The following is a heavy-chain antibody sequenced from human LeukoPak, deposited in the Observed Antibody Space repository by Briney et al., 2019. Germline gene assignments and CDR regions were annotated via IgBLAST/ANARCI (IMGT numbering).Heavy chain of an antibody. V-gene: IGHV3-15*01. D-gene: IGHD3-10*01. CDR2: IKSKTDGGTT. J-gene: IGHJ4*02. Sequence: PGGSLRLSCAASGFTFSNAWMSWVRQAPGKGLEWVGRIKSKTDGGTTDYAAPVKGRFTISRDDSKNTLYLQMNSLKTEDTAVYYCTTNLHYYGSGSYRIYWGQGTLVTVSS. CDR1: GFTFSNAW. CDR3: TTNLHYYGSGSYRIY.